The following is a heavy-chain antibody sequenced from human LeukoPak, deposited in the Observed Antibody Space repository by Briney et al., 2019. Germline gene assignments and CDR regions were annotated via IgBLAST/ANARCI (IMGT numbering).Heavy chain of an antibody. Sequence: GGSLRLSCAASGFTFSSYGMHWVRQAPGKGLEWVAFIRYDGSNKYYADSVKGRFTISRDNAKNSLYLQMNSLRAEDTAVYYCASFPYDSSGYYYIDYWGQGTLVTVSS. CDR1: GFTFSSYG. CDR2: IRYDGSNK. J-gene: IGHJ4*02. D-gene: IGHD3-22*01. V-gene: IGHV3-30*02. CDR3: ASFPYDSSGYYYIDY.